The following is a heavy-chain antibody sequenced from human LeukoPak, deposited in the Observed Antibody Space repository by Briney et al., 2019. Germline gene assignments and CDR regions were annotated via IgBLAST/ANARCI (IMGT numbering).Heavy chain of an antibody. CDR2: ISAYNGNT. V-gene: IGHV1-18*01. D-gene: IGHD6-19*01. J-gene: IGHJ4*02. CDR3: ARDEAVASYHPYYFDY. CDR1: GYTFTSYG. Sequence: RASVKVSCKASGYTFTSYGISWVRQAPGQGLEWMGWISAYNGNTNYAQKLQGRVTMTTDTSTSTAYMELRSLRSDDTAVYYCARDEAVASYHPYYFDYWGQGTLVTVSS.